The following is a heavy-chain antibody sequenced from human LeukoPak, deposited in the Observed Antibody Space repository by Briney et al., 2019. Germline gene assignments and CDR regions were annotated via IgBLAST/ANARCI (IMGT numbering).Heavy chain of an antibody. CDR3: ATQRGGNPAY. D-gene: IGHD1-14*01. J-gene: IGHJ4*02. CDR2: IASGGSST. V-gene: IGHV3-74*01. CDR1: GFTFSSYW. Sequence: GGSLRLSCAASGFTFSSYWMNWVRQAPGKGLVWVSRIASGGSSTTYADSVKGRFSISRDNAKNTLYLQVNSLRAEDTAVYYCATQRGGNPAYWGQGTLVTVSS.